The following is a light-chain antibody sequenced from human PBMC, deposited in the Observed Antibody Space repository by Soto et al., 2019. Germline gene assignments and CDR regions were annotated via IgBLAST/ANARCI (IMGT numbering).Light chain of an antibody. CDR1: SSDVGGYNY. V-gene: IGLV2-14*01. J-gene: IGLJ2*01. Sequence: QSALTRPASVSGSPGQSITISCTGTSSDVGGYNYVSWYQQHPGKAPKLMIYDVSNRPSGVSNRFSGSKSGNTASLTISGLQAEDEADYYCSSYTSRSTLVFGGGTKLTVL. CDR3: SSYTSRSTLV. CDR2: DVS.